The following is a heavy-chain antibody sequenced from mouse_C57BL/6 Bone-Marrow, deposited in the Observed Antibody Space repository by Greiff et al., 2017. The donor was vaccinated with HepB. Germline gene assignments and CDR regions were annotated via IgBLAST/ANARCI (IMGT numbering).Heavy chain of an antibody. J-gene: IGHJ4*01. CDR3: VGRGNYWAMDY. V-gene: IGHV10-1*01. Sequence: EVKLMESGGGLVQPKGSLKLSCAASGFSFNTYAMNWVRQAPGKGLEWVARIRSKSNNYATYYADSVKDRFTISRDDSESMLYLQMNNLKTEDTAMYYCVGRGNYWAMDYWGQGTSVTVSS. CDR1: GFSFNTYA. D-gene: IGHD2-1*01. CDR2: IRSKSNNYAT.